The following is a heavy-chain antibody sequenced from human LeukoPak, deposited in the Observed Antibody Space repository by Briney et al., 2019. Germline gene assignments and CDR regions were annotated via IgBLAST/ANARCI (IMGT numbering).Heavy chain of an antibody. D-gene: IGHD3-10*01. CDR1: GGSISSGDYY. J-gene: IGHJ5*02. CDR3: ARGSDYYGAGSYQSWFDP. CDR2: IRYSGST. Sequence: PSQTLSLTCTVSGGSISSGDYYWSWIRQPPGKGLEWIGYIRYSGSTYYNPSLKSRVTISLDTSKNQFSLKLSSVTAADTAVYYCARGSDYYGAGSYQSWFDPWGQGTLVTVSS. V-gene: IGHV4-30-4*01.